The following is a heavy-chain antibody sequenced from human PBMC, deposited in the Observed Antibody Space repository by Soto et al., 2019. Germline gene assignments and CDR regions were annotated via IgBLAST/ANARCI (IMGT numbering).Heavy chain of an antibody. CDR3: TRDGDGRMTTNPYYYYGMDV. J-gene: IGHJ6*02. Sequence: PSETLSLTCTVSGGSISGYYWSWIRQPPGKGLEWIGNVYYSGGAKYNPSVKRRVSISADTAKNQFSLNLSPVTAADTAVYYCTRDGDGRMTTNPYYYYGMDVWGPGITVTVSS. CDR1: GGSISGYY. D-gene: IGHD2-21*02. CDR2: VYYSGGA. V-gene: IGHV4-59*01.